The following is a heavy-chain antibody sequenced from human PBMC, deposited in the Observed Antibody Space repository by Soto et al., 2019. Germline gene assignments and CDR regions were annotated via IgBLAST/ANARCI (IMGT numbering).Heavy chain of an antibody. CDR3: ARDRLEPGYSRSSGSDY. D-gene: IGHD6-6*01. J-gene: IGHJ4*02. V-gene: IGHV4-30-4*01. CDR2: IYYSGST. CDR1: GGSISSGDYY. Sequence: SETLSLTCTVSGGSISSGDYYWSWIRQPPGKGLEWIGYIYYSGSTYYNPSLKSRVTISVDTSKNQFSLKLSSVTAADTAVYYCARDRLEPGYSRSSGSDYWGQGTLVTVSS.